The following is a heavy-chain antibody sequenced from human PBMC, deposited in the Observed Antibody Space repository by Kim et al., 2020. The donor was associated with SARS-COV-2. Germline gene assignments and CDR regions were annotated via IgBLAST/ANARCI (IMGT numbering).Heavy chain of an antibody. CDR3: ARDRGDYGDYYFDY. Sequence: AASVEGRFTISRDDSKNSLYLQMNSLKTEDTAVYYCARDRGDYGDYYFDYWGQGTLVTVSS. V-gene: IGHV3-72*01. D-gene: IGHD4-17*01. J-gene: IGHJ4*02.